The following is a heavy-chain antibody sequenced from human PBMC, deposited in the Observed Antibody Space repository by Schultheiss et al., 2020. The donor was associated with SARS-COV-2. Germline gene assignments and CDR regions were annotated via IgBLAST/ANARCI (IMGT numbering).Heavy chain of an antibody. CDR2: INPNSGGT. J-gene: IGHJ6*02. D-gene: IGHD2-15*01. Sequence: ASVKVSCKASGYTFTSYYMHWVRQAPGQGLEWMGWINPNSGGTNYAQKFQGRVTITADESTSTAYMELSRLRSEDTAVYYCAREAPIWCSGGSCYSNYAYYYYGMDVWGQGTTVTVSS. V-gene: IGHV1-2*02. CDR1: GYTFTSYY. CDR3: AREAPIWCSGGSCYSNYAYYYYGMDV.